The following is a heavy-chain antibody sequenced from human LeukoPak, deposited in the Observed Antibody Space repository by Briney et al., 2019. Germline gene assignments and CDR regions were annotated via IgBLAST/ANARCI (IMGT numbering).Heavy chain of an antibody. J-gene: IGHJ3*02. D-gene: IGHD1-7*01. CDR1: GFTFSSYS. V-gene: IGHV3-21*01. Sequence: GGSLRLSCTASGFTFSSYSMNWVRQAPGKGLEWVSSISSSSSYIYYADSVKGRFTISRDNAKNSLYLQMNSLRAEDTAVYYCASNPGTTRAFDIWGQGTMVTVSS. CDR2: ISSSSSYI. CDR3: ASNPGTTRAFDI.